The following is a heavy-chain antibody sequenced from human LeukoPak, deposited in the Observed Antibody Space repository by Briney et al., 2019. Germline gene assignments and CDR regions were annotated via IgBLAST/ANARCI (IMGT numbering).Heavy chain of an antibody. D-gene: IGHD6-19*01. CDR3: AGDAGGSGWYREAFDI. CDR1: GYTFTSYY. J-gene: IGHJ3*02. V-gene: IGHV1-46*01. CDR2: INPSGGST. Sequence: ASVKVSCKASGYTFTSYYMHWVRQAPGQGLEWMGIINPSGGSTSYAQKFQGRVTMTRDTSITTAYMELSRLRPDDTAVYYCAGDAGGSGWYREAFDIWGQGTMVTVSS.